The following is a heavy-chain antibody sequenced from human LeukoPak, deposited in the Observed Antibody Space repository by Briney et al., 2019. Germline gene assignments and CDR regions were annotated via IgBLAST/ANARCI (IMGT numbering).Heavy chain of an antibody. Sequence: GGSLRLSCAASGFTFSSYSMNWVRQAPGKGLEWVSSISSSISYIYYAESVNGRFTISRDNAKNSLYLQMNSLRAEDTAVYYCARELAAAGTVLDYWGQGTLVTVSS. D-gene: IGHD6-13*01. CDR3: ARELAAAGTVLDY. V-gene: IGHV3-21*01. CDR1: GFTFSSYS. CDR2: ISSSISYI. J-gene: IGHJ4*02.